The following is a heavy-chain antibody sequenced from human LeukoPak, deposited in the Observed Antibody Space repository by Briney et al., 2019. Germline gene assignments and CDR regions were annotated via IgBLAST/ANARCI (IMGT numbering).Heavy chain of an antibody. CDR1: GDSVSSNSAA. D-gene: IGHD5-12*01. CDR2: TYYRSKWYN. CDR3: ARDRRYSGYVTHQWLRMDV. Sequence: SQTLSLTCALSGDSVSSNSAAWNWIRQSPSRGLEWLGRTYYRSKWYNDYAVSVKSRITINPDTSKNQFSLQLNSVTPEDTAVYYCARDRRYSGYVTHQWLRMDVWGKGTTVTISS. V-gene: IGHV6-1*01. J-gene: IGHJ6*04.